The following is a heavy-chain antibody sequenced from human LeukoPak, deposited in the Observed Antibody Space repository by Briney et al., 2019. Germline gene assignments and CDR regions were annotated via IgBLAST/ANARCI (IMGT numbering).Heavy chain of an antibody. V-gene: IGHV4-4*02. CDR2: ISHIGNT. CDR1: GDSISSPNW. J-gene: IGHJ4*02. D-gene: IGHD1-1*01. CDR3: ARVTGTTPFDY. Sequence: PSETLSLTCAVSGDSISSPNWWSWVRQPPGKGLEWIGEISHIGNTNYNASLESRVTISLDKPKNQFSLKLSSVTAADTAVYFCARVTGTTPFDYWGQGTLVTVSS.